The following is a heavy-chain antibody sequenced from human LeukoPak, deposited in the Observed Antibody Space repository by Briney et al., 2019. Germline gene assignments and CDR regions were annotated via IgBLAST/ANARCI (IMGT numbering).Heavy chain of an antibody. D-gene: IGHD3-10*01. CDR3: ARGVVRGVIGY. V-gene: IGHV4-34*01. CDR2: INHSGST. CDR1: GFTFSSYS. J-gene: IGHJ4*02. Sequence: PGGSLRLSCAASGFTFSSYSMNWVRQPPGKGLEWIGEINHSGSTNYNPSLKSRVTISVDTSKNQFSLKLSSVTAADTAVYYCARGVVRGVIGYWGQGTLVTVSS.